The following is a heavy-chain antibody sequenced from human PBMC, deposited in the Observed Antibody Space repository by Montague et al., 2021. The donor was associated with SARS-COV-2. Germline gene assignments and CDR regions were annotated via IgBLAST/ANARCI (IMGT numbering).Heavy chain of an antibody. CDR2: IETDGSAT. CDR3: ARGGPGTGMDY. J-gene: IGHJ4*02. Sequence: SLRLSCAASGFTFRDCWIHWVRQAPGKGLVWVSRIETDGSATTYADSVKGRFTISRDNAKNTLYLQMDSLRAEDTAVYYCARGGPGTGMDYWGQGSLVTVSS. V-gene: IGHV3-74*01. CDR1: GFTFRDCW. D-gene: IGHD1-1*01.